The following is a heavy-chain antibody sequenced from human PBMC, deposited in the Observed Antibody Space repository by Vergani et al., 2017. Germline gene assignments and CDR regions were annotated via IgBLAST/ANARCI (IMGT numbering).Heavy chain of an antibody. CDR3: ASGLAIVVVPAAITRYYYYMDV. CDR1: GGTFSSYA. CDR2: IIPIFGTE. D-gene: IGHD2-2*03. Sequence: QVQLVQSGAEVKKPGSSVKVSCKASGGTFSSYAISWVRQAPGQGLEWMGGIIPIFGTENYAQKFQGRVTITADESTSTAYLELSSLRSEDTAVYYCASGLAIVVVPAAITRYYYYMDVWGKGTTVTVSS. V-gene: IGHV1-69*01. J-gene: IGHJ6*03.